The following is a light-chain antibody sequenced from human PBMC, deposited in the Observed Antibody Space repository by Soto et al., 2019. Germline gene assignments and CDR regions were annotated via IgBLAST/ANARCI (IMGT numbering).Light chain of an antibody. J-gene: IGKJ2*01. CDR3: QQYNNWPSMYT. V-gene: IGKV3-15*01. CDR2: GAS. CDR1: QSVSSN. Sequence: EIVMTQSPATLSVSPGERATLSCRASQSVSSNLAWYQQKPGQAPRLLIYGASIRATGVPARFSGSGSGTDFTLTISSLQSEDFAVYYCQQYNNWPSMYTFGQGTQLEIK.